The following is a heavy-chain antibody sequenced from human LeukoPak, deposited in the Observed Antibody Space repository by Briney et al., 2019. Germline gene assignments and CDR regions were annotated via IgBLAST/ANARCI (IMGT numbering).Heavy chain of an antibody. CDR1: GGTFSNYA. J-gene: IGHJ5*02. Sequence: SVKVSCKASGGTFSNYAISWVRQAPGQGLEWMGGIITNFGTTNYAQKYQGRVTITADESTSTVYMELSSLRSEDTAVYCCVRDKVTTNGYNWFDPWGQGTLVTVSS. V-gene: IGHV1-69*13. CDR2: IITNFGTT. D-gene: IGHD4-11*01. CDR3: VRDKVTTNGYNWFDP.